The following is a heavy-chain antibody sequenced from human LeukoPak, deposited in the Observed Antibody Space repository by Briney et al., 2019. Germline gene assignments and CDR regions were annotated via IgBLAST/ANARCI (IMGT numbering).Heavy chain of an antibody. J-gene: IGHJ4*02. CDR1: GFTFSNFA. V-gene: IGHV3-23*01. CDR3: AKASGSPYYFDY. D-gene: IGHD3-10*01. CDR2: ISANGGAT. Sequence: GGSLRLCCAASGFTFSNFAMSWVRQAPGKGLECVSLISANGGATYYADSVKGRFTISRDNSKSTLYLQMNSLRADDTAVYYCAKASGSPYYFDYWGQGTLVTVSS.